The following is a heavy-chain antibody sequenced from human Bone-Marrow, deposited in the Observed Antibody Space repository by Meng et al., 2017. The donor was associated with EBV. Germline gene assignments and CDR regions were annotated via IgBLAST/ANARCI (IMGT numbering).Heavy chain of an antibody. V-gene: IGHV2-5*02. J-gene: IGHJ5*01. CDR3: VYSTVRKILRRHFFDS. D-gene: IGHD2/OR15-2a*01. CDR2: IYWDDGE. CDR1: GFPCRTRGVS. Sequence: LKVAGPTLVKPTQTLPLTGTFSGFPCRTRGVSVGWIRQPPGKALEWLGLIYWDDGEAYNPSLKTGLTITKDTSKEQVVLTMTNVDPVDTATYYCVYSTVRKILRRHFFDSWGQGTLVTVSS.